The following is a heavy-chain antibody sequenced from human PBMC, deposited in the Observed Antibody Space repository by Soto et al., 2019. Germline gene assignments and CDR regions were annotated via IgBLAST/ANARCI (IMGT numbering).Heavy chain of an antibody. Sequence: GGSLRLSCAASGFSFSNYGMNWVRQAPGKGLEWVSSISSSSSYIYYSDSVKGRFTISRDNAKNSLYLQMNSLTAEDTAVYFWASPKELIPVACPDFRGQG. V-gene: IGHV3-21*01. D-gene: IGHD6-19*01. CDR1: GFSFSNYG. J-gene: IGHJ4*02. CDR3: ASPKELIPVACPDF. CDR2: ISSSSSYI.